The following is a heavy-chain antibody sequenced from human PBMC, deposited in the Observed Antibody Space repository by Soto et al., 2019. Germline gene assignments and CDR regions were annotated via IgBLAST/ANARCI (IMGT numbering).Heavy chain of an antibody. CDR3: TRALSGSGPDS. CDR1: GDSVSSNSAS. J-gene: IGHJ4*02. Sequence: SQTLSLTCXISGDSVSSNSASWNWFRQSPSRGLEWLGRTYYRSKWYNDYAVSVKSRITINPDTSKNQFSLQLDSVTPEDTAIYYCTRALSGSGPDSWGQGTLVTVSS. D-gene: IGHD6-19*01. V-gene: IGHV6-1*01. CDR2: TYYRSKWYN.